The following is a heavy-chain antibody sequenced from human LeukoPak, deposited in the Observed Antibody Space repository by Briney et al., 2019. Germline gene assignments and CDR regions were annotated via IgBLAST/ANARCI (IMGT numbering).Heavy chain of an antibody. D-gene: IGHD6-19*01. J-gene: IGHJ6*02. CDR3: ARDIAQWLPGYGMDV. Sequence: GGSLRLSCAASGFTFSSYWMSWVRQAPGKGLEWVANIKQDGSEKYYVDSVKGRFTISRDNAKNSLYLQMNSLRAEDTAVYYCARDIAQWLPGYGMDVWGQGTTVTVSS. CDR1: GFTFSSYW. CDR2: IKQDGSEK. V-gene: IGHV3-7*01.